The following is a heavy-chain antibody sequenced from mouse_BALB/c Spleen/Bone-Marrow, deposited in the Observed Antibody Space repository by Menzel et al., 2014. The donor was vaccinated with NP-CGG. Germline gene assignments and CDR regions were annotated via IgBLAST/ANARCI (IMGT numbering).Heavy chain of an antibody. J-gene: IGHJ4*01. D-gene: IGHD2-1*01. V-gene: IGHV3-6*02. CDR2: ISYDGSN. CDR3: ARGDGNYGGAMDY. CDR1: GYSITSGYY. Sequence: EVKLMESGPGLVKPSQSLSLTCSVTGYSITSGYYWNWIRQFPGNKLEWMGYISYDGSNNYNPSLKNRISITRDTSKNQFFLKLNSVTTEDTAIYYCARGDGNYGGAMDYWGQGTSVTVSS.